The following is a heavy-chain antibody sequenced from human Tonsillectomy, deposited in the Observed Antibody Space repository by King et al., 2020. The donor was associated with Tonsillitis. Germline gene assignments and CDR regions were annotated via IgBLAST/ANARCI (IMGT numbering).Heavy chain of an antibody. Sequence: QLVQSGAEVKKPGSSVKVSCKASGGTFSNYPISWVRQAPGQGLEWMGGIIPMFATPNYAQKFQGRVTITADESTNTANMELSSLRSDDTAVYYRARVVEPYGSGSSFFGYWGQGTLVTVSS. V-gene: IGHV1-69*01. D-gene: IGHD3-10*01. J-gene: IGHJ4*02. CDR3: ARVVEPYGSGSSFFGY. CDR2: IIPMFATP. CDR1: GGTFSNYP.